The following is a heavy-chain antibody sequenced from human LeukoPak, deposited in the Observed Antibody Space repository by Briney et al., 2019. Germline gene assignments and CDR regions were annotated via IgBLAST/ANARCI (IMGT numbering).Heavy chain of an antibody. CDR3: ASLGDSSSWYPDDAFDI. J-gene: IGHJ3*02. V-gene: IGHV3-33*01. D-gene: IGHD6-13*01. CDR2: IWYDGSNK. CDR1: GFTFSSYG. Sequence: GGSLRLSCAASGFTFSSYGMHWVRQAPGKGLEWVAVIWYDGSNKYYADSVKGRFTISRDNSKNTLYLQMNSPRAEDTAVYYCASLGDSSSWYPDDAFDIWGQGTMVTVSS.